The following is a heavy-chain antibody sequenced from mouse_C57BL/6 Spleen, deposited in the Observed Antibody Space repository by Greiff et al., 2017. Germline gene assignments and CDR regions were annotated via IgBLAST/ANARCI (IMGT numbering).Heavy chain of an antibody. V-gene: IGHV5-6*02. D-gene: IGHD2-1*01. CDR3: ARRNYPHYYAMDY. J-gene: IGHJ4*01. Sequence: EVKLVESGGDLVKPGGSLQLSCAASGFTFSSYGMSWVRQTPDKRLEWVATISSGGSYTYSPDSVKGRFTISRDNAKNTLYLQMSSLKSEDTAMYYCARRNYPHYYAMDYWGQGTSVTVTS. CDR1: GFTFSSYG. CDR2: ISSGGSYT.